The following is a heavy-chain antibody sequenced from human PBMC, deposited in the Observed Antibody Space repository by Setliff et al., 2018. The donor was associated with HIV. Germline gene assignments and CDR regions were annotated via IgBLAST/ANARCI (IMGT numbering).Heavy chain of an antibody. V-gene: IGHV3-30*02. J-gene: IGHJ4*02. CDR3: VKTTGSVLGTYYFDY. CDR1: GFRFETFG. D-gene: IGHD3-16*01. Sequence: GGSLRLSCAASGFRFETFGMYWVRQAPGKGLEWVAFIRHDGSYAYHADSVKGRFTISRDNTENSLYLQMHSLRPDDTAFYYCVKTTGSVLGTYYFDYWGPGTLVTVSS. CDR2: IRHDGSYA.